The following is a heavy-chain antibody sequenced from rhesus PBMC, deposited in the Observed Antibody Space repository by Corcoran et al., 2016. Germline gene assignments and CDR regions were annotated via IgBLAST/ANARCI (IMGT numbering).Heavy chain of an antibody. D-gene: IGHD1-26*01. CDR3: ARDLETGGNY. Sequence: QVQLQESGPGLVKPSETLSLTCAVSGGSISSGYYYWIWIRQPPGKGLEWIGYITYSGSTSYNPSLKSRVTISRDTSKNQFSLKLSSVTAADTAVYYCARDLETGGNYWGQGVLVTVSS. V-gene: IGHV4-122*02. CDR1: GGSISSGYYY. CDR2: ITYSGST. J-gene: IGHJ4*01.